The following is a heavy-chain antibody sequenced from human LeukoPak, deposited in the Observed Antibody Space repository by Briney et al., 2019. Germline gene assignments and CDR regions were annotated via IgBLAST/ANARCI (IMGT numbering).Heavy chain of an antibody. CDR1: GFTFSTFW. CDR2: IKQDGSDK. J-gene: IGHJ4*02. V-gene: IGHV3-7*04. D-gene: IGHD3-3*01. Sequence: AGGSLRLSCAASGFTFSTFWMTWVRQAPGKGLEWVASIKQDGSDKYYVDSVKGRFTMSRDNAKNSLDLEMNSLRVEDTALYYCARGRSGLDSWGQGTLVTVSS. CDR3: ARGRSGLDS.